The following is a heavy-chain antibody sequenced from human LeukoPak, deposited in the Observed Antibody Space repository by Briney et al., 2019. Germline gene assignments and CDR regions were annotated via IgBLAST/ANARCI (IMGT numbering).Heavy chain of an antibody. V-gene: IGHV1-18*01. Sequence: RASVKVSCKASGYTFTSYGISWVRQAPGQGLEWMGWISAYNGNTNYAQKLQGRVTMTTDTSTSTAYMELRSLRSDDTAVYYCARDRIVGAEDDAFGIWGQGTMVTVSS. CDR2: ISAYNGNT. CDR3: ARDRIVGAEDDAFGI. J-gene: IGHJ3*02. CDR1: GYTFTSYG. D-gene: IGHD1-26*01.